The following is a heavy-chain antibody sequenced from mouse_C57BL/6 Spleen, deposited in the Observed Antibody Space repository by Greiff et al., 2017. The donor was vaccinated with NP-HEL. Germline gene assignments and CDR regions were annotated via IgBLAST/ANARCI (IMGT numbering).Heavy chain of an antibody. J-gene: IGHJ2*01. CDR2: IYPGDGDT. Sequence: VQVVESGPELVKPGASVKISCKASGYAFSSSWMNWVKQRPGKGLEWIGRIYPGDGDTNYNGKFKGKATLTADKSSITAYMQLSSLTSEDSAVYFCARWGTTVNYFDYWGQGTTLTVSS. V-gene: IGHV1-82*01. D-gene: IGHD1-1*01. CDR3: ARWGTTVNYFDY. CDR1: GYAFSSSW.